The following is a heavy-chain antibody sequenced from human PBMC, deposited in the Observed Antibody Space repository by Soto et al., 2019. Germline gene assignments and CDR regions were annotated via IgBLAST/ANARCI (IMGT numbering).Heavy chain of an antibody. V-gene: IGHV3-48*03. Sequence: PGGSLRLSCAASGFTFSSYEMNWVRQAPGKGLEWVSYISSSGSTIYYADSVKGRFAISRDNAKNSLYLQMNSLRAEDTAVYYCARGLGWNLNYWGQGTLVTVSS. CDR3: ARGLGWNLNY. D-gene: IGHD1-1*01. J-gene: IGHJ4*02. CDR1: GFTFSSYE. CDR2: ISSSGSTI.